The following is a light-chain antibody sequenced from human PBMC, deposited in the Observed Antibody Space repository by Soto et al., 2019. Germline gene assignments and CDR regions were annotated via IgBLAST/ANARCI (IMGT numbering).Light chain of an antibody. CDR1: QSVSTN. V-gene: IGKV3-15*01. J-gene: IGKJ2*01. CDR3: QQYTNWPPMYT. Sequence: EVVMTQSPATLSVSPGERATLSCRASQSVSTNLAWYQQKGGQPPRLLIYGASTRATDIPARFSGRGSGTEFTLTISSLQSEDFAVYYCQQYTNWPPMYTFGQGNKLEIK. CDR2: GAS.